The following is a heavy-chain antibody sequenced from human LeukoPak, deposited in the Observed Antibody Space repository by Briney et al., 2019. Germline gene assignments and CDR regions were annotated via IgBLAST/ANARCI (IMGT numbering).Heavy chain of an antibody. CDR3: AKGVRGVIRDAFDV. Sequence: GGSLRLSCTASGFTFSINAMSWVRQPAGKGLEWVSGISGSSGITSDADSVKGRFTISRDNPKNMVYLQMNGLRDEETAVYYCAKGVRGVIRDAFDVWGQGTMVTVSS. D-gene: IGHD3-10*01. J-gene: IGHJ3*01. CDR1: GFTFSINA. CDR2: ISGSSGIT. V-gene: IGHV3-23*01.